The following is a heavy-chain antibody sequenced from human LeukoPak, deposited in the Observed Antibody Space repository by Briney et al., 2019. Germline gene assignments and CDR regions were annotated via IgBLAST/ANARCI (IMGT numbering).Heavy chain of an antibody. CDR2: IDVSGDNT. Sequence: GGALKLSWAASGFILSSYAMTWVRQAPGKGLEWVSTIDVSGDNTYYADSVKGRFTISRDNSKNTLYLQMNSLRAEDTAVYYCAKDQGWTDGSGDYWGRGTLVTVSS. D-gene: IGHD3-10*01. CDR1: GFILSSYA. CDR3: AKDQGWTDGSGDY. J-gene: IGHJ4*02. V-gene: IGHV3-23*01.